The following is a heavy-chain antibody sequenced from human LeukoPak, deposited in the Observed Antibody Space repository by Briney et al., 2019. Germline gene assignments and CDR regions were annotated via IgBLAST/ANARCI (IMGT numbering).Heavy chain of an antibody. Sequence: GGSLRLSCAASGFTFSSYAMHWVRQAPGKGLEWVAVISYDGSNKYYADSVKGRFTISRDNSKNTLYLQMNSLRAEDTAVYYCARDPGSLEGYYYYMDVWGKGTTVTVSS. D-gene: IGHD3-3*01. CDR3: ARDPGSLEGYYYYMDV. V-gene: IGHV3-30-3*01. CDR2: ISYDGSNK. CDR1: GFTFSSYA. J-gene: IGHJ6*03.